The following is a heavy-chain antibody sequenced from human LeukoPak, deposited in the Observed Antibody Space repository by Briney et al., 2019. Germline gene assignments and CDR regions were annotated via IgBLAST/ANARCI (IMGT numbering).Heavy chain of an antibody. CDR1: GFTFSSYG. CDR2: IWYDGSNK. J-gene: IGHJ3*02. D-gene: IGHD2-2*01. V-gene: IGHV3-33*01. CDR3: ARGGIVVVPAAIGAFDI. Sequence: GRSLRLSCAVSGFTFSSYGMHWVRQAPGKGLEWVAVIWYDGSNKYYADSVKGRFTISRDNSKNTLYLQMNSLRAEDTAVYYCARGGIVVVPAAIGAFDIWGQGTMVTVSS.